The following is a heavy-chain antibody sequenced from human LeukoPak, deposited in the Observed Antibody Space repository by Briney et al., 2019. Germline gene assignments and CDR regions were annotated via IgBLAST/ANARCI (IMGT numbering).Heavy chain of an antibody. CDR2: ISSSSSYI. Sequence: GGSLRLSCAASGFTFSSYSMNWVRQAPGKGLEWVSSISSSSSYIYYADSVKGRFTISRDNANNSLYLQMNSLSADDTAVYYCARDPWGVDSSGYYYDYWGQGTLVTVSS. CDR1: GFTFSSYS. CDR3: ARDPWGVDSSGYYYDY. V-gene: IGHV3-21*01. D-gene: IGHD3-22*01. J-gene: IGHJ4*02.